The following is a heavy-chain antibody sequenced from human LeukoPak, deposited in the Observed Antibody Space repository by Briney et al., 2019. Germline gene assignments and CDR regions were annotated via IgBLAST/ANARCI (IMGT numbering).Heavy chain of an antibody. Sequence: GASVKVSCKASGGTFSSYAISWVRQAPGQGLEWMGGIIPIFGTANYAQKFQGRVTITTDESTSTAYMKLSSLRSEDTAVYYCARALTYYYGSGSYFDYWAREPWSPSPQ. CDR3: ARALTYYYGSGSYFDY. D-gene: IGHD3-10*01. J-gene: IGHJ4*02. CDR2: IIPIFGTA. V-gene: IGHV1-69*05. CDR1: GGTFSSYA.